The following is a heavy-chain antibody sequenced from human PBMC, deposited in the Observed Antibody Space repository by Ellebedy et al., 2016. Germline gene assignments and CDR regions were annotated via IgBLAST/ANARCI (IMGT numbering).Heavy chain of an antibody. CDR2: IWFDGSDK. CDR1: GFTFSTYG. V-gene: IGHV3-33*01. D-gene: IGHD3-22*01. CDR3: ARDPAREYFDSTGYLDY. J-gene: IGHJ4*02. Sequence: GESLKISXAASGFTFSTYGMHWVRQAPGKGLEWVAVIWFDGSDKRHADSVKGRFTISRDNSKNTLYLQMNSLRGEDTAVYYCARDPAREYFDSTGYLDYWGQGTLVTVSS.